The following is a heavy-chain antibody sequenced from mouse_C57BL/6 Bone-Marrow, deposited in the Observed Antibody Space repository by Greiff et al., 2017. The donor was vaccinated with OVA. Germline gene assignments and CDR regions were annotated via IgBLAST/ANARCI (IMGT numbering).Heavy chain of an antibody. Sequence: QVQLQQPGAELVKPGASVKMSCKASGYTFTSYWITWVKQRPGQGLEWIGDIYPGSGSPNYNEKFKSKATLTVDTSSSTAYMQLSSLTSEGSAVYYCAKTDCGSPFGYWGQGTTLTVSS. CDR1: GYTFTSYW. CDR2: IYPGSGSP. J-gene: IGHJ2*01. CDR3: AKTDCGSPFGY. V-gene: IGHV1-55*01. D-gene: IGHD1-1*01.